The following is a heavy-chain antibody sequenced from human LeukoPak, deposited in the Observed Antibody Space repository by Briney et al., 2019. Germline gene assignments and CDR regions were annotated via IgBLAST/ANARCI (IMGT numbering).Heavy chain of an antibody. D-gene: IGHD2-2*01. CDR2: IYYSGST. CDR3: ARDAGYCSGTSCYLYGMDV. CDR1: GGSISSYY. J-gene: IGHJ6*02. Sequence: PSETLSLTCTVSGGSISSYYWSWIRQPPGKGLEWIGYIYYSGSTNYNPSLKSRVTISVDTSKNQFSLKLSSVTAADTAVYYCARDAGYCSGTSCYLYGMDVWGQGTTVTVSS. V-gene: IGHV4-59*01.